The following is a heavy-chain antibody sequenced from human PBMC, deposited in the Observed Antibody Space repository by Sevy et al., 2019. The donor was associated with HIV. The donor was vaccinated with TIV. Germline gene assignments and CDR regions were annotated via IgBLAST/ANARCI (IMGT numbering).Heavy chain of an antibody. D-gene: IGHD2-2*03. CDR2: ISPDGTNK. CDR1: GFTFSSYG. Sequence: WGSLRLSCAASGFTFSSYGMHWVRQAPGKGLEWVAVISPDGTNKYYGDSMRGRFTISRDNSKNTLYLQMDTVRVEDTAVYYCATGYCSPICLIDYWGQGTLVTVSS. V-gene: IGHV3-30*03. CDR3: ATGYCSPICLIDY. J-gene: IGHJ4*02.